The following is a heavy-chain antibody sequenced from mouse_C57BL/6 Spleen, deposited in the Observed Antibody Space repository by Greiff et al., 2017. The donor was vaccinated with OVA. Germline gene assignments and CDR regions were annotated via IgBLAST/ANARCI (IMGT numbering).Heavy chain of an antibody. Sequence: VQLQQPGAELVMPGASVKLSCKASGYTFTSYWMHWVKQRPGQGLEWIGEIDPSDSYTNYNQKFKGKSTLTVDKSSSTAYMQLSSLTSEDSAVYYCARSSSGYGVAYWGQGTLVTVSA. D-gene: IGHD3-2*02. CDR1: GYTFTSYW. V-gene: IGHV1-69*01. J-gene: IGHJ3*01. CDR3: ARSSSGYGVAY. CDR2: IDPSDSYT.